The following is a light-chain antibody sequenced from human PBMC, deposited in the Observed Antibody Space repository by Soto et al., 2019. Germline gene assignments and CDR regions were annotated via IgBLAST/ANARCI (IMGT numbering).Light chain of an antibody. Sequence: QSVLTQPASVSGAPGQAITISCTGTSSDIGDYNYVSWYQQHPGKAPKLVIYEVSNRPSGVSNRFSGSKSGNTASLTISGLQADDEADYYCSSYTSTSSYVFGTGTKLTVL. J-gene: IGLJ1*01. CDR2: EVS. CDR1: SSDIGDYNY. V-gene: IGLV2-14*01. CDR3: SSYTSTSSYV.